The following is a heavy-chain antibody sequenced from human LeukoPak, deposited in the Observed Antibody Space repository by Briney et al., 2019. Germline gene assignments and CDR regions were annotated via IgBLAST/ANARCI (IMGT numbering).Heavy chain of an antibody. Sequence: SETLSLTCAVYGGSLSGYYWSWIRQPPGKGLEWIGEINHSGSTNYNPSLKSRVTISVDTSKNQFSLKLSSVTAADTAVYYCARQGRGGGDYWGQGTLVTVSS. V-gene: IGHV4-34*01. J-gene: IGHJ4*02. D-gene: IGHD2-15*01. CDR1: GGSLSGYY. CDR2: INHSGST. CDR3: ARQGRGGGDY.